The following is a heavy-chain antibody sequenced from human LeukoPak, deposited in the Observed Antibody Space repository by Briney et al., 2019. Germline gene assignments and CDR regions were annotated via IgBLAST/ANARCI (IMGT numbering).Heavy chain of an antibody. CDR1: GYTFTNDD. D-gene: IGHD3-3*01. V-gene: IGHV1-18*01. CDR2: ISAYNGNT. J-gene: IGHJ6*03. Sequence: ASVKVSCKTSGYTFTNDDIIWVRQAPGQGLEWMGWISAYNGNTNYAQKLQGRVTMTTVTSTSTAYMELRSLRSDDTAVYYCASTYYDFWSGPTGYYYYMDVWGKGTTVTVSS. CDR3: ASTYYDFWSGPTGYYYYMDV.